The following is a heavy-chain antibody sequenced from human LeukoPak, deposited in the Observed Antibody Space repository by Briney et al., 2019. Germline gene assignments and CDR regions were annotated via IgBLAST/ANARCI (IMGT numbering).Heavy chain of an antibody. D-gene: IGHD3-10*01. Sequence: GGSLRLSCAASGFTVSSNYMSWVRQAPGKGLEWVSVIYSGGSTYYADSVKGRFTISRDNSKNTLYLQMNSLRAEDTAVYYCARDLGLWFGELSYWGQGTLVTVSS. CDR1: GFTVSSNY. CDR2: IYSGGST. CDR3: ARDLGLWFGELSY. V-gene: IGHV3-66*02. J-gene: IGHJ4*02.